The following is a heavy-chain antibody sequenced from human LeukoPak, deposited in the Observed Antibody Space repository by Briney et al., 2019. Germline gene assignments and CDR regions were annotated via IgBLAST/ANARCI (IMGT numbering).Heavy chain of an antibody. CDR2: IYYSGST. V-gene: IGHV4-59*08. CDR1: GGSISNYY. CDR3: ARHSETCSGGSCFLDYFDY. D-gene: IGHD2-15*01. Sequence: SETLSLTCTVSGGSISNYYWSWIRQPPGKGLEWIGYIYYSGSTNYNPSLKSRLTISVDTPKNHFSPRLTSVTAADTAVYYCARHSETCSGGSCFLDYFDYWGQGTLVTVSS. J-gene: IGHJ4*02.